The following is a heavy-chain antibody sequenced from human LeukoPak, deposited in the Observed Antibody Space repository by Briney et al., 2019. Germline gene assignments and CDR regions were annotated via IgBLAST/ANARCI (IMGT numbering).Heavy chain of an antibody. J-gene: IGHJ4*02. CDR2: INPNSGGT. CDR1: GYTFTGYY. V-gene: IGHV1-2*02. Sequence: GASVKVSCKASGYTFTGYYMHWVRQAPGQGLEWMGWINPNSGGTNYARKFQGRVTMTRDTSISTAYMELSRLRSDDTAVYYCARDHCSGGSCYYYFDYWGQGTLVTVSS. D-gene: IGHD2-15*01. CDR3: ARDHCSGGSCYYYFDY.